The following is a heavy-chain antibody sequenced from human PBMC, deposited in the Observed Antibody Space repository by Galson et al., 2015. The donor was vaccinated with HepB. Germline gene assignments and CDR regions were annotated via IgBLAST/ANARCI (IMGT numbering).Heavy chain of an antibody. CDR3: ARGLGSSSDY. D-gene: IGHD6-6*01. CDR1: GFTVSTYY. V-gene: IGHV3-53*01. Sequence: SLRLSCAASGFTVSTYYMCWVRQAPGKGLEWVSVIYTGGGTYYADSVRGRFTISRDTSKDTLYLQMNSLRADDTAVYYCARGLGSSSDYWGQGTTVTVSS. J-gene: IGHJ4*02. CDR2: IYTGGGT.